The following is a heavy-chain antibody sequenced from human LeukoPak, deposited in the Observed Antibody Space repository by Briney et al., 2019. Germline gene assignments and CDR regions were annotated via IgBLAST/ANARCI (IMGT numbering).Heavy chain of an antibody. D-gene: IGHD2-21*02. CDR2: IFTSGST. CDR1: AGSISSDY. Sequence: SETLSLTCTVSAGSISSDYWIWIRPSAGKGLEWIGRIFTSGSTNYNPSLKSRVTMSVDTSKNQFSLKLTSVTAADTAVYYCARQSNCGGDCYSIWFDPWGQGTLVTVSS. CDR3: ARQSNCGGDCYSIWFDP. J-gene: IGHJ5*02. V-gene: IGHV4-4*07.